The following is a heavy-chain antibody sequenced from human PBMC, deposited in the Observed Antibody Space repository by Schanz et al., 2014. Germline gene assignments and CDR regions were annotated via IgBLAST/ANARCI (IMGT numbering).Heavy chain of an antibody. CDR2: ISGSSRTI. D-gene: IGHD1-26*01. Sequence: MQLVESGGGLIQPGGSLRLSCAASGFGFSSYSMNWVRQAPGKGLEWVSYISGSSRTIYYADSMKGRFTVSRDNAENALYLQMNSLRAEDTGLYFCARGGSGSHYRLDYWGQGTLVTVSS. V-gene: IGHV3-48*01. CDR3: ARGGSGSHYRLDY. CDR1: GFGFSSYS. J-gene: IGHJ4*02.